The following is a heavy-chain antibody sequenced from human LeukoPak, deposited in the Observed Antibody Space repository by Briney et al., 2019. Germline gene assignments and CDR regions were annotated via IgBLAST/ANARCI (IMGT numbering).Heavy chain of an antibody. Sequence: SETLSLTCTVSGGSISSYYWSWIRQPPGKGLEWIGYIYYSGGTNYNPSLKSRVTISVDTSKNQFSLKLSSVTAADTAVYYCARGEWFGDPANYWFDPWGQGTLVTVSS. D-gene: IGHD3-10*01. CDR1: GGSISSYY. CDR2: IYYSGGT. J-gene: IGHJ5*02. CDR3: ARGEWFGDPANYWFDP. V-gene: IGHV4-59*01.